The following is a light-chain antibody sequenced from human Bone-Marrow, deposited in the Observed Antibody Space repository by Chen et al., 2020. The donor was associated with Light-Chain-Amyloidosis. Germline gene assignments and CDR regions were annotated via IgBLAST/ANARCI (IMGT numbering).Light chain of an antibody. J-gene: IGLJ1*01. Sequence: QYALTQPASVSGSPGPSITISCTGTSSDVGGENHFSWYQQHPDQAPTLMIYEVTNRPSWVPDRFSGSKSDNTASLTISGLQTEDEAEYFCSSYTITRTLVFGSGT. CDR2: EVT. CDR1: SSDVGGENH. V-gene: IGLV2-14*01. CDR3: SSYTITRTLV.